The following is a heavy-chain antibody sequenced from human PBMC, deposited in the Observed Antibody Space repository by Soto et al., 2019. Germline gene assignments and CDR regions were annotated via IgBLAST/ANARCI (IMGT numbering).Heavy chain of an antibody. Sequence: QVTLKESGPVLVKPTETLTLTCTVSGFSLSNARMGVSWIRQPPGKALEWLAHIFSNDEKSYSTSMKSRLTISKDTSKSQVVLTMTNMDPVYTATYYCARTSYYYGSGNPCDIWGQGTMVTVSS. J-gene: IGHJ3*02. V-gene: IGHV2-26*01. CDR1: GFSLSNARMG. CDR3: ARTSYYYGSGNPCDI. D-gene: IGHD3-10*01. CDR2: IFSNDEK.